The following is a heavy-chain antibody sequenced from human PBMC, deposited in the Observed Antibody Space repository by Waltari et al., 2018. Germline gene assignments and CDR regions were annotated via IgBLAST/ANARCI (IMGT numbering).Heavy chain of an antibody. V-gene: IGHV4-39*07. CDR2: IYYSGNT. J-gene: IGHJ4*02. CDR1: GGSISTSGHY. CDR3: AKDEYYSNGWYGGLDS. D-gene: IGHD6-19*01. Sequence: QLQLQESGPGLVKPSETLTLTCNVSGGSISTSGHYWGWIRQPPGKGLGWIGSIYYSGNTYYSPSLKSRITMSVDTSTNQFSLKVTSVTAADTAVYYCAKDEYYSNGWYGGLDSWGQGTLVTVSA.